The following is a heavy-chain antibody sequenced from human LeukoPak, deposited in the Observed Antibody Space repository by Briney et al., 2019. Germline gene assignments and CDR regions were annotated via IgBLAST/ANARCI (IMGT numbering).Heavy chain of an antibody. CDR3: TTVAYYYDSSGYLDY. Sequence: KPGGSLRLSCAASGFTFSNAWMSWVRQAPGKGLEEVGRIKSKTDGGTTDYAAPVKGRFTISRDDSKNTLYLQMNSLKTEDTAVYYCTTVAYYYDSSGYLDYWGQGTLVTVSS. CDR2: IKSKTDGGTT. V-gene: IGHV3-15*01. D-gene: IGHD3-22*01. J-gene: IGHJ4*02. CDR1: GFTFSNAW.